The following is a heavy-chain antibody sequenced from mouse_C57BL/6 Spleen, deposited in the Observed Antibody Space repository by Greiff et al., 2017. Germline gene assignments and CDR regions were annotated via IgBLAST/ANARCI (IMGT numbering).Heavy chain of an antibody. CDR3: ARRGYYDYDGFAY. V-gene: IGHV1-26*01. Sequence: VQLHQSGPELVKPGASVKISCKASGYTFTDYYMNWVKQSHGKSLEWIGDINPNNGGTSYNQKFKGKATLTVDKSSSTAYMELRSLTSEDSAVYYCARRGYYDYDGFAYWGQGTLVTVSA. CDR2: INPNNGGT. J-gene: IGHJ3*01. D-gene: IGHD2-4*01. CDR1: GYTFTDYY.